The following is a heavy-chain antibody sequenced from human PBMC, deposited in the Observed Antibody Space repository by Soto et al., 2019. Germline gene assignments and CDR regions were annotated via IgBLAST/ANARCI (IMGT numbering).Heavy chain of an antibody. CDR1: GASISDHY. V-gene: IGHV4-59*11. CDR3: ARGQRWLED. J-gene: IGHJ4*02. D-gene: IGHD5-18*01. CDR2: IYYSGRTT. Sequence: QVQLQESGPGRVKPSETLSLTCSVSGASISDHYWSWIRQPPGKGLEHIGYIYYSGRTTNYSPSLKSLVTISVDTAQSPLCLKLSSVTAADTAVYYCARGQRWLEDWGQGTLVTVSS.